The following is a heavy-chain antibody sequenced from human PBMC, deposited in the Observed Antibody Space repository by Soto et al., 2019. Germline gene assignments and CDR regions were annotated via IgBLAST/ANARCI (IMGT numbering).Heavy chain of an antibody. V-gene: IGHV3-48*01. CDR2: ISCKSTGI. CDR3: ARAVTWGLDV. J-gene: IGHJ6*02. Sequence: EVQLVESGGGLVQPGGSLRLSCAASGFTFSLYSMSWVRQAPGKGLEWVSYISCKSTGIHYADSVKGRFTISRDDAMNSKHLQMNSLRAGDTAVYYCARAVTWGLDVWGQGTTVSISS. CDR1: GFTFSLYS. D-gene: IGHD3-10*01.